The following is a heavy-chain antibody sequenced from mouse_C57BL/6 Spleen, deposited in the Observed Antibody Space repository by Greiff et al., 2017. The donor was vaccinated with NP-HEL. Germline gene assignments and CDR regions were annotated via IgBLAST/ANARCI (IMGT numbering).Heavy chain of an antibody. CDR1: GYAFSSYW. J-gene: IGHJ2*01. CDR3: ARTGTGDYFDY. D-gene: IGHD4-1*01. CDR2: IYPGDGDT. Sequence: QVQLQQSGAELVKPGASVKISCKASGYAFSSYWMNWVKQRPGKGLEWIGQIYPGDGDTNYNGKFKGKATLTADKSSTTAYLQLSSLTSEDAAVYLYARTGTGDYFDYWGQGTTLTVSS. V-gene: IGHV1-80*01.